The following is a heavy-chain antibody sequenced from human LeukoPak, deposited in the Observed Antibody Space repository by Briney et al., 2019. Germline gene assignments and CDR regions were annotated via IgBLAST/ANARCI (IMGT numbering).Heavy chain of an antibody. CDR3: ARTNSGYDKYNWFDP. D-gene: IGHD5-12*01. Sequence: SQTQSLTCAVSGGSISSGGYSWSWIRQPPGKGLEWIGYIYHSGSTYYNPSLKSRVTISVDRSKNQFSLKLSSVTAADTAVYYCARTNSGYDKYNWFDPWGQGTLVTVSS. J-gene: IGHJ5*02. CDR1: GGSISSGGYS. V-gene: IGHV4-30-2*01. CDR2: IYHSGST.